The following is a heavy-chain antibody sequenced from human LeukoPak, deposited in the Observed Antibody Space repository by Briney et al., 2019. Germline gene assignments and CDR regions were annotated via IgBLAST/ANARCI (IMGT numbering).Heavy chain of an antibody. CDR2: INTNTGNP. CDR1: GYTFTSYA. CDR3: ARIRSPYCTNGVCRDPILDAFDI. Sequence: RASVKVSCKASGYTFTSYAMNWVRQAPGQGLEWMGWINTNTGNPTYAQGSTGRFVFSLDTSVSTAYLQISSLKAEDTAVYYCARIRSPYCTNGVCRDPILDAFDIWGQGTMVTVSS. J-gene: IGHJ3*02. D-gene: IGHD2-8*01. V-gene: IGHV7-4-1*02.